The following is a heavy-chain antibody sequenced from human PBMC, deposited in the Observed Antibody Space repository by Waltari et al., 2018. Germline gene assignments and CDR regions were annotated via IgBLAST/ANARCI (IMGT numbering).Heavy chain of an antibody. D-gene: IGHD3-16*02. CDR2: IKQDGSEK. CDR1: GFTFSSYW. CDR3: ARFGGVIVLEGYFDY. V-gene: IGHV3-7*01. Sequence: EVQLVESGGGLVQPGGSLRLSCAASGFTFSSYWMSWVRRAPGKGLEWVANIKQDGSEKYYGDSVKGRFTISRDNAKNSLYLQMNSLRAEDTAVYYCARFGGVIVLEGYFDYWGQGTLVTVSS. J-gene: IGHJ4*02.